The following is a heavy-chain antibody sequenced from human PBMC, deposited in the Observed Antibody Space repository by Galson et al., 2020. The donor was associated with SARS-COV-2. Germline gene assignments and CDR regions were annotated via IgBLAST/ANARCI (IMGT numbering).Heavy chain of an antibody. Sequence: GGSLRLSCAASGFTFSSYSMNWVRQAPVKRLEWVSSISSSSSYIYYADSLKGRFTISRDNAKNSLCLQMNSLRAEDTAVYYCARATFAQPVSGYYYPSAFDIWGQGTRVTVSS. D-gene: IGHD3-22*01. V-gene: IGHV3-21*01. J-gene: IGHJ3*02. CDR3: ARATFAQPVSGYYYPSAFDI. CDR2: ISSSSSYI. CDR1: GFTFSSYS.